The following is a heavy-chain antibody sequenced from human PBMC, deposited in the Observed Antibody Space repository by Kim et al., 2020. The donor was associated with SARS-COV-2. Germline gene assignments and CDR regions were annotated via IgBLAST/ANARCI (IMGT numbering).Heavy chain of an antibody. V-gene: IGHV3-66*01. D-gene: IGHD6-19*01. CDR3: ARGHSSGWDAFDI. Sequence: YADSVKGRFTISRDNSKNTLYLQMNSLRAEDTAVYYCARGHSSGWDAFDIWGQGTMVTVSS. J-gene: IGHJ3*02.